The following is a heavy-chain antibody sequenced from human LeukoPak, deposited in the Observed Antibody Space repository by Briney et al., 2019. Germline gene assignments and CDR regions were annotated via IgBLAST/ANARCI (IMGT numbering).Heavy chain of an antibody. Sequence: AGGSLRLSCAASGFTFSSYAMSWVRQAPGKGLEWVSVISGSGGSTYYADSVKGRFTISRDDSKNTLYLQMNSLRAEDTAVYYCAKDLGRYRNNYFDYWGQGTLVTVSS. J-gene: IGHJ4*02. CDR1: GFTFSSYA. CDR2: ISGSGGST. D-gene: IGHD1-26*01. V-gene: IGHV3-23*01. CDR3: AKDLGRYRNNYFDY.